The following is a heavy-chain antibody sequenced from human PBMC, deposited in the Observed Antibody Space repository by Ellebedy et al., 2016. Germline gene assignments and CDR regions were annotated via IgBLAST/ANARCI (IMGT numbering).Heavy chain of an antibody. V-gene: IGHV1-18*01. D-gene: IGHD3-22*01. CDR3: ARVSYGTIVVVITPDY. CDR2: ISAYNGNT. CDR1: GYTFTNHG. J-gene: IGHJ4*02. Sequence: ASVKVSXXASGYTFTNHGISWVRQAPGQGLEWMGWISAYNGNTNYAQKLQGRVTMTTDTSTSTAYMELRSLRSDDTAVYYCARVSYGTIVVVITPDYWGQGTLVTVSS.